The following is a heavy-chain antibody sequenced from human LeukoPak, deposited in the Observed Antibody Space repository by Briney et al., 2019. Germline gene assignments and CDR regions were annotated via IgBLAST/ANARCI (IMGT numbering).Heavy chain of an antibody. CDR3: ARDITMLRGVLFDY. CDR1: GFTFSTYS. CDR2: ISGSSGTI. V-gene: IGHV3-48*02. J-gene: IGHJ4*02. D-gene: IGHD3-10*01. Sequence: PGGSLRLSCAASGFTFSTYSMNWVRQAPGKGLEWVSYISGSSGTIFYADSVKGRFTISRDNAKDSLYLQLDTPRDEDTAVYYCARDITMLRGVLFDYWGQGVLVTVSS.